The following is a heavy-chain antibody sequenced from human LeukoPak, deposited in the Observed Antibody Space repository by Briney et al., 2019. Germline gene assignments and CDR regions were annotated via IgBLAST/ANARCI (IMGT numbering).Heavy chain of an antibody. CDR1: GFTFSSYS. V-gene: IGHV3-21*01. CDR3: AISTYYYDSSGYTDY. D-gene: IGHD3-22*01. CDR2: ISSSSSYI. J-gene: IGHJ4*02. Sequence: GGSLRLSCAASGFTFSSYSMNWGRQAPGKGREWGSSISSSSSYIYYADSVKGRFTISRDNAKNSLYLQMNSLRAEDTAVYYCAISTYYYDSSGYTDYWGQGTLVTVSS.